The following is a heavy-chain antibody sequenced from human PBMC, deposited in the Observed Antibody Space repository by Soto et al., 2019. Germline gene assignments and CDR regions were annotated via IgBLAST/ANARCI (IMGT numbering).Heavy chain of an antibody. V-gene: IGHV3-23*01. Sequence: EVQLLASGGRVVQPGGSLRLSCEASGFNFKKFAMGWFRQAPGEEQEGVSGISGSGGSTSYADSVKGRFTLARDDSRNTAAPHLKSLSLEAAARYLRAKADSEHWLIPDLDNWAQGTLVTVS. CDR1: GFNFKKFA. D-gene: IGHD6-19*01. CDR2: ISGSGGST. J-gene: IGHJ4*02. CDR3: AKADSEHWLIPDLDN.